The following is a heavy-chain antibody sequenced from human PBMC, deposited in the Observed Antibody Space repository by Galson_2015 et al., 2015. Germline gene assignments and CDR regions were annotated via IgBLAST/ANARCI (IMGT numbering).Heavy chain of an antibody. D-gene: IGHD2-8*01. CDR1: GFTFSSYG. V-gene: IGHV3-23*01. Sequence: SLRLSCAASGFTFSSYGMHWVRQAPGKGLEWVSAISGSGGSTYYADSVKGRFTISRDNSKNTLYLQMNSLRAEDTAVYYCAKDIVLMVYAQFDYWGQGTLVTVSS. J-gene: IGHJ4*02. CDR3: AKDIVLMVYAQFDY. CDR2: ISGSGGST.